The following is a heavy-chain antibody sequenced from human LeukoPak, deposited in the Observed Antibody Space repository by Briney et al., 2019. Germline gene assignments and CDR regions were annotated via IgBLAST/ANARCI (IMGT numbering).Heavy chain of an antibody. CDR1: GFTFSSYA. J-gene: IGHJ5*02. D-gene: IGHD3-10*01. Sequence: GGSLRLSCAASGFTFSSYAMSWVRQAPGKGLEWVSAISGSGGSTYYTDPVKGRFTISRDNSKNTLYLQMNSLRAEDTAVYYCAKATSFGELLSWFDPWGQGTLVTVSS. V-gene: IGHV3-23*01. CDR3: AKATSFGELLSWFDP. CDR2: ISGSGGST.